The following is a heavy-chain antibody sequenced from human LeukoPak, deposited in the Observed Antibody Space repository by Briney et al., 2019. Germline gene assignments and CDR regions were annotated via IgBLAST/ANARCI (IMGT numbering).Heavy chain of an antibody. D-gene: IGHD4-23*01. CDR1: GGSFSGYY. CDR2: INHSGST. Sequence: SETLSLTCAVYGGSFSGYYWSWIRQPPGKGLEWIGEINHSGSTNYNPSLKSRVTISADTSKNQFSLKLSSVTAADTAVYYCARVSGGGNDYWGQGTLVTVSS. J-gene: IGHJ4*02. CDR3: ARVSGGGNDY. V-gene: IGHV4-34*01.